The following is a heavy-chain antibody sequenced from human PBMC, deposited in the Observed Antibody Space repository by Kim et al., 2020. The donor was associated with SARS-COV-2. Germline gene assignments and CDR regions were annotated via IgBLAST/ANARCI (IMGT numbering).Heavy chain of an antibody. J-gene: IGHJ3*02. V-gene: IGHV1-3*01. CDR2: INAGNGNT. CDR1: GYTFTSYA. CDR3: ASPSGGGSWVYDAFDI. D-gene: IGHD2-15*01. Sequence: ASVKVSCKASGYTFTSYAMHWVRQAPGQRLEWMGWINAGNGNTKYSQKFQGRVTITRDTSASTAYMELSSLRSEDTAVYYCASPSGGGSWVYDAFDIWGQGTMVTVSS.